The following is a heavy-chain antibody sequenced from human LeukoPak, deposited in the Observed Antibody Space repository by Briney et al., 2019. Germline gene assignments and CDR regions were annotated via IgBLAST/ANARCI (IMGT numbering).Heavy chain of an antibody. D-gene: IGHD3-16*01. J-gene: IGHJ4*02. Sequence: PGGSLRLSCAASGFTFSNNYMSWVRQAPGKGLEWVSVIYSGGSTYYAGSVKGRFTISRDNSKNTLYLQMNSLRAEDTAVYYCARIYVWGSYSPYYFDYWGQGILVTVSS. CDR1: GFTFSNNY. V-gene: IGHV3-53*01. CDR2: IYSGGST. CDR3: ARIYVWGSYSPYYFDY.